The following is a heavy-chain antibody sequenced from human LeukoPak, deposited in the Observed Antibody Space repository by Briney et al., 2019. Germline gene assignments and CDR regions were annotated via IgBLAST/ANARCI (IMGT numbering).Heavy chain of an antibody. Sequence: SETLSLTCTVSGVSISSYYWSWIRQPPGKGLEWIGSIYHSGSTYYNPSLKSRVTISVDTSKNQFSLKLSSVTAADTAVYYCARDKPPPFPSGFDDPWGQGTLVTVSS. J-gene: IGHJ5*02. D-gene: IGHD3-10*01. CDR2: IYHSGST. CDR3: ARDKPPPFPSGFDDP. V-gene: IGHV4-38-2*02. CDR1: GVSISSYY.